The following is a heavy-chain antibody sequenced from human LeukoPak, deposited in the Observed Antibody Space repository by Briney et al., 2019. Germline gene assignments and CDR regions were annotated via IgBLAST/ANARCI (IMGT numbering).Heavy chain of an antibody. V-gene: IGHV1-46*01. Sequence: GASVKVSCKASGYTFTSYYMHWVRQAPGQGLEWMGIINPSGGSTSYAQKFQGRVTMTRDTSTSTVHMELSSLRSEDTAVYYCARDGSRSYASDAFDIWGQGTMVTVSS. D-gene: IGHD3-16*01. CDR1: GYTFTSYY. CDR3: ARDGSRSYASDAFDI. J-gene: IGHJ3*02. CDR2: INPSGGST.